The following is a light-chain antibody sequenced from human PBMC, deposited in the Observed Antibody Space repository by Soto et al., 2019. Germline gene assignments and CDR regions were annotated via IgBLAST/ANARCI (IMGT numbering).Light chain of an antibody. CDR1: QSVSSSY. V-gene: IGKV3-20*01. J-gene: IGKJ1*01. CDR2: GAS. Sequence: EIVLTHSPGTLSLSPGERATLSFSASQSVSSSYLAWYQQKPGQAPRLLIYGASSRATGIPDRFSGSGSETDFTLTISRLEPEDFAVYYCQQYGSSRWTFGQGTKVDIK. CDR3: QQYGSSRWT.